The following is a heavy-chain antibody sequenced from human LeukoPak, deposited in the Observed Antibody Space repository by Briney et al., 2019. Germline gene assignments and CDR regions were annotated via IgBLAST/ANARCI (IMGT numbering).Heavy chain of an antibody. CDR1: GYSFTSYW. CDR2: FYPGDSDT. CDR3: ARGDEVRGPDAFDI. J-gene: IGHJ3*02. Sequence: GESLKISCKASGYSFTSYWIGWVGQLPGKGREGMGLFYPGDSDTRYSPSFQGEATISADKSISTAYLQWSSLKASDTAMYYCARGDEVRGPDAFDIWGQGTMVTVSS. D-gene: IGHD3-10*01. V-gene: IGHV5-51*01.